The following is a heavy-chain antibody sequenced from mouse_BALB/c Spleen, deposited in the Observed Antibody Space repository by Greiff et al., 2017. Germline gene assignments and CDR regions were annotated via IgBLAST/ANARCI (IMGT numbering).Heavy chain of an antibody. CDR2: IWGDGST. V-gene: IGHV2-6-7*01. CDR1: GFSLTGYG. Sequence: VKLMESGPGLVAPSQSLSITCTVSGFSLTGYGVNWVRQPPGKGLEWLGMIWGDGSTDYNSALKSSLSISKDNSKSQVFLKMNSLQTDDTARYSCARDGNYGVLYAMDYWGQGTSVTVSS. CDR3: ARDGNYGVLYAMDY. D-gene: IGHD2-1*01. J-gene: IGHJ4*01.